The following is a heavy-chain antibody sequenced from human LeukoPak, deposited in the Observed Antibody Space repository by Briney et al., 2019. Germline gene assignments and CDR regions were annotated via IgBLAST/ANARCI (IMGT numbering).Heavy chain of an antibody. Sequence: PSETLSLTCTVSGGSISSYYWSWIRQPPGKGLEWIGYIYYSGSTNYNPSLKSRVTISVDTSKNQFSLKLNSVTAADTAVYYCARDRGYSYAFDYWGQGTLVTASS. CDR1: GGSISSYY. V-gene: IGHV4-59*12. CDR2: IYYSGST. D-gene: IGHD5-18*01. CDR3: ARDRGYSYAFDY. J-gene: IGHJ4*02.